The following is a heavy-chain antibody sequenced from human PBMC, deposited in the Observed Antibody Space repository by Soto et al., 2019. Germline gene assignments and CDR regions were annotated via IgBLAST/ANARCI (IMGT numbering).Heavy chain of an antibody. Sequence: QVQLVESGGGLVKPGGSLRLSCAASGFTFSDYYMSWIRQAPGKGLEWVSYISSSGSTIYYADSVKGRFTNSRDNAKNSLNLQMNSLRAEDTTVYYCARPLSDFWSGYGEYYFDHWGQGTLVTVSS. V-gene: IGHV3-11*01. CDR1: GFTFSDYY. J-gene: IGHJ4*02. D-gene: IGHD3-3*01. CDR3: ARPLSDFWSGYGEYYFDH. CDR2: ISSSGSTI.